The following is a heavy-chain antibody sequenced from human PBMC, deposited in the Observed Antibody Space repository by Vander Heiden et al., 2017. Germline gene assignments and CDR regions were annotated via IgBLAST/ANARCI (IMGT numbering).Heavy chain of an antibody. V-gene: IGHV3-30*01. CDR1: GSPFGSYA. CDR3: ASYYDSSGYYWGAFDI. Sequence: QVQLVESGGGVVQPGSSRSLSWAASGSPFGSYAMHWVRQAPGKGLEWVAVISYDGSNKYYADSVKGRFTISRDNSKNTLYLQMNSLRAEDTAVYYCASYYDSSGYYWGAFDIWGQGTMVTVSS. D-gene: IGHD3-22*01. J-gene: IGHJ3*02. CDR2: ISYDGSNK.